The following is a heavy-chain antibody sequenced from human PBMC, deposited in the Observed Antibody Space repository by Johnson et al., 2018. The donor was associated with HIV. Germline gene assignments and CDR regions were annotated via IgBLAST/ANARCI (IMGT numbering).Heavy chain of an antibody. Sequence: QVQVLESGGGMVQPGRSLRLSCAASGFTFSYSAFHWVRQPPGEGLEWVALISSDGNRKYYADSVKGRFTISRDSSKNTLYLQMNSLRAEDTAVYYCARGAAAAPGGFDIWGQGTVVTVSS. J-gene: IGHJ3*02. D-gene: IGHD6-13*01. CDR1: GFTFSYSA. V-gene: IGHV3-30-3*01. CDR3: ARGAAAAPGGFDI. CDR2: ISSDGNRK.